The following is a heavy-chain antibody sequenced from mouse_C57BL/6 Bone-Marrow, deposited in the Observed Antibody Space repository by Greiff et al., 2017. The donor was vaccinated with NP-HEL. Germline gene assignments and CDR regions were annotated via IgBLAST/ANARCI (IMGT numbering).Heavy chain of an antibody. V-gene: IGHV5-16*01. D-gene: IGHD2-4*01. CDR3: AREGGLRRRTYAMDY. J-gene: IGHJ4*01. Sequence: EVQLVESEGGLVQPGSSMKLSCTASGFTFSDYSMAWVRQVPEKGLEWVANINYDGSSTYYLDSLKSRFIISRDNEKNILYLQMSSLKSEDTATYYCAREGGLRRRTYAMDYWGQGTSVTVSS. CDR2: INYDGSST. CDR1: GFTFSDYS.